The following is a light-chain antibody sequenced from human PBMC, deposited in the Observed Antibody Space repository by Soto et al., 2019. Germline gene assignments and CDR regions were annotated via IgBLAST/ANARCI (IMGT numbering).Light chain of an antibody. CDR1: SSDVGGYNY. V-gene: IGLV2-8*01. J-gene: IGLJ2*01. CDR3: RSYAGSNHVV. CDR2: EVS. Sequence: QSALTQPPSASGSPGQSVTISCTGTSSDVGGYNYVYWYQQHPGKAPKLMIYEVSKRPSGVPDRFSGSKSGNTASLTVSGLQAEDEADYYCRSYAGSNHVVFGGGTQLTVL.